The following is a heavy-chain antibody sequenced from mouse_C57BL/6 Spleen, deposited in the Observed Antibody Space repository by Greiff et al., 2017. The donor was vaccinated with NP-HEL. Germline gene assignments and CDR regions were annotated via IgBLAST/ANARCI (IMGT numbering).Heavy chain of an antibody. CDR1: GFNIKDDY. V-gene: IGHV14-4*01. D-gene: IGHD2-3*01. CDR2: IDPENGDT. Sequence: EVQLQQSGAELVRPGASVKLSCTAPGFNIKDDYMHWVKQRPEQGLEWIGWIDPENGDTEYASKFQGKATITADTSSNTAYLQLSSLTSGDTAVYYCTRWLLFDYLGQVTTLTVSS. J-gene: IGHJ2*01. CDR3: TRWLLFDY.